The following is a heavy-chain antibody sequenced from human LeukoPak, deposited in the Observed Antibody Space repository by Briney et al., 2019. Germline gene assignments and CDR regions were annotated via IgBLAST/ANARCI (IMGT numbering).Heavy chain of an antibody. D-gene: IGHD2-8*01. CDR2: IYYSGSS. V-gene: IGHV4-31*03. CDR1: GDSISSGGYY. J-gene: IGHJ3*02. CDR3: ARGLRDIVLMVYAIPAFDI. Sequence: SQTLSLTCTVSGDSISSGGYYWNWVRQHPGKGLEWIGYIYYSGSSYYTPSLQSRVTMSVDMSKNQFSLKLSSVTAADTAVYYCARGLRDIVLMVYAIPAFDIWGQGTMVTVSS.